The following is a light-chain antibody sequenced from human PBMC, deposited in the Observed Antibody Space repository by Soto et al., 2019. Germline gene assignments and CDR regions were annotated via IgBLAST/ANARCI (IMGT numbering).Light chain of an antibody. Sequence: EFVLTQSPGTLSLSPGERATLSCRASQSVSSYLAWYQQKPGQAPRLLIYDASNRATGIPARFSGSGSGTDFTLTISSLEPEDFAVYYCQQRGDWPPTFGQGTRLE. CDR1: QSVSSY. J-gene: IGKJ5*01. V-gene: IGKV3-11*01. CDR3: QQRGDWPPT. CDR2: DAS.